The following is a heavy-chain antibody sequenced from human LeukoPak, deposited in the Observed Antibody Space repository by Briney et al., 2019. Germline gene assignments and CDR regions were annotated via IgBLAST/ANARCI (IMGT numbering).Heavy chain of an antibody. CDR3: ARSGTTMVRGVMSFDY. D-gene: IGHD3-10*01. Sequence: PSETLSLTCTVSGGFISSSSYYWGWIRQPPGKRLEWIGSIYYSGSTYYNPSLKSRVTISVDTSKNQFSLKLSSVTAADTAVYYCARSGTTMVRGVMSFDYWGQGTLVTVSS. J-gene: IGHJ4*02. CDR1: GGFISSSSYY. CDR2: IYYSGST. V-gene: IGHV4-39*01.